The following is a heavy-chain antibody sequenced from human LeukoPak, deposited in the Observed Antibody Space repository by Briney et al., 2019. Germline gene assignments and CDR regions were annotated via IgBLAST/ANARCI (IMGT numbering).Heavy chain of an antibody. CDR3: ASNSYQLLYCY. Sequence: ASVTVSCKASGGTFSSYAISWVRQAPGQGLEWMGGIIPIFGTANYAQKFQGRVTITAGESTSTAYMELSSLRSEDTAVYYCASNSYQLLYCYWGQGTLVTVSS. D-gene: IGHD2-2*02. V-gene: IGHV1-69*01. CDR2: IIPIFGTA. J-gene: IGHJ4*02. CDR1: GGTFSSYA.